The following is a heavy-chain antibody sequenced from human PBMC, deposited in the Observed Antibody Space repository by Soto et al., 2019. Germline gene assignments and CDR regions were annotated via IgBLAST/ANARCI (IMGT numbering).Heavy chain of an antibody. J-gene: IGHJ6*02. CDR3: ARATLVVVPAATIPKGYYYGMDV. CDR1: GYTFTGYY. D-gene: IGHD2-2*01. Sequence: ASVKVSCKASGYTFTGYYMHWVRQAPGQGLEWMGWINPNSGGTNYAQKFQGRVTMTRDTSISTAYMELSRLRSDDTAVYYCARATLVVVPAATIPKGYYYGMDVRHQGTTVTVSS. V-gene: IGHV1-2*02. CDR2: INPNSGGT.